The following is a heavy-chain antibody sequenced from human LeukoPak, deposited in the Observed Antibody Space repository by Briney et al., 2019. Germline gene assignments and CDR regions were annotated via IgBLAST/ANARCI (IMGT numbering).Heavy chain of an antibody. D-gene: IGHD2-21*02. Sequence: PSETLCLTCAVSGGSFSGSYWSWIRQPPGKGLEWIGEINHSQSTNYNPSLKTRVTISIDTTKNKYSLKLSYVNTADTAVYYCASEYCGSDCVPEFDHWGQGTLVTVSS. CDR1: GGSFSGSY. J-gene: IGHJ5*02. V-gene: IGHV4-34*01. CDR3: ASEYCGSDCVPEFDH. CDR2: INHSQST.